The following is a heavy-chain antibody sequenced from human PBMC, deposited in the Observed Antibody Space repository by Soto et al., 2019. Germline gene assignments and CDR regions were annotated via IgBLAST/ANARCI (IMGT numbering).Heavy chain of an antibody. V-gene: IGHV4-4*02. D-gene: IGHD2-21*02. Sequence: QVQLQESGPGLVKPSWTLSLTCAVSGGSVSSSNWWSWVRQSPGKGLEWRGEIYHSGSAHYNPSLKSRATISLDKSKNQFSRRLTSVTAADTAVYYCARVPGVVVSADDAFDIWGPGTRVIVSS. CDR2: IYHSGSA. CDR1: GGSVSSSNW. CDR3: ARVPGVVVSADDAFDI. J-gene: IGHJ3*02.